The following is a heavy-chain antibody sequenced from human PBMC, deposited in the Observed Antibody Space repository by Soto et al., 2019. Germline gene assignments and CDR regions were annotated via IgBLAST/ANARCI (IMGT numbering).Heavy chain of an antibody. D-gene: IGHD2-2*02. V-gene: IGHV4-34*01. CDR2: INHSGST. J-gene: IGHJ4*02. Sequence: QVQLQQWGAGLLKPSETLSLTCAVYGGSFSGYYWSWIRQPPGKGLEWIGEINHSGSTNYNPSLKSRVTRSVDTSKNQFSLKLSSVTAADTAVYYCARGSTSCYREWGQGTLVTVSS. CDR1: GGSFSGYY. CDR3: ARGSTSCYRE.